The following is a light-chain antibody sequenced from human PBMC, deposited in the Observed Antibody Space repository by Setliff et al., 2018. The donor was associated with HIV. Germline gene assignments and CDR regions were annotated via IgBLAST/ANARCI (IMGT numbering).Light chain of an antibody. CDR2: GAS. CDR3: QQCGSSPGTT. CDR1: QSVSSSY. Sequence: EIVLTQSPGTLSLSPGERATLSCRASQSVSSSYLAWYQQKPGQAPRLLLYGASSRAAGIPDRFSVNGSGTDFTLTISRLEPEDFAVFYCQQCGSSPGTTFGQGTRLEIK. J-gene: IGKJ5*01. V-gene: IGKV3-20*01.